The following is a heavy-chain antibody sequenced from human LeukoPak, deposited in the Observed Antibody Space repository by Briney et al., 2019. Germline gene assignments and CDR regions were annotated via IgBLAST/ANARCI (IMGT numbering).Heavy chain of an antibody. V-gene: IGHV1-2*06. Sequence: ASVKVSCKASGYTFIGYYMHWVRQAPGQGLEWMGRINPNSGGTNYAQKFQGRVTMTRDTSISTAYMELSRLRADDTAVYYCARIGRGYSYGYYYFDYWGQGTLVTVSS. CDR1: GYTFIGYY. J-gene: IGHJ4*02. D-gene: IGHD5-18*01. CDR3: ARIGRGYSYGYYYFDY. CDR2: INPNSGGT.